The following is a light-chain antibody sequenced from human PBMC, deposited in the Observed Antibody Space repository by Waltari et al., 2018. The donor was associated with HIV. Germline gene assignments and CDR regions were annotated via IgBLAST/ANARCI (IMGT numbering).Light chain of an antibody. J-gene: IGKJ1*01. CDR2: STS. CDR1: QSISSSY. CDR3: QQYGSSWT. Sequence: EIVLTQSPGTLSLSPGEGATLSCRASQSISSSYLTWYQQKPGQAPRLLIYSTSNRATGIPDRFSGSGSGTDFTLTISRLEPEDFVVYYCQQYGSSWTFGQGTKVETK. V-gene: IGKV3-20*01.